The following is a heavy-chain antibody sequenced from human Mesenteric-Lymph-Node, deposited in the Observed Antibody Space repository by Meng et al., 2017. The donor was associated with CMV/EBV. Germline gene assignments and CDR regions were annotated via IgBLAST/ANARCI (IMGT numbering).Heavy chain of an antibody. CDR3: ARDGYSTISREGWFDP. CDR1: GGTFRKYA. CDR2: INPNSGGT. V-gene: IGHV1-2*02. J-gene: IGHJ5*02. D-gene: IGHD5-12*01. Sequence: ASVKVSCKASGGTFRKYAISWMRQAPGQGLEWMGWINPNSGGTNYAQRFQGRVTMTRDTSITTTFMELSGLRSDDTAVYYCARDGYSTISREGWFDPWGQGILVTVSS.